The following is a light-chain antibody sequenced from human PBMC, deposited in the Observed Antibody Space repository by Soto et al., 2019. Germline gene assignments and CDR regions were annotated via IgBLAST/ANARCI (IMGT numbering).Light chain of an antibody. CDR2: DAS. Sequence: EIVLTQSPGTLSLSPGERATLSCRASQSVSSSYLAWYQQKPGQAPRLLIYDASNRATGIPARFSGSGSGTDFTLTISSLEPEDFAVYYCQQRSNWLSLTFGGGTKVEIK. CDR1: QSVSSSY. J-gene: IGKJ4*01. CDR3: QQRSNWLSLT. V-gene: IGKV3D-20*02.